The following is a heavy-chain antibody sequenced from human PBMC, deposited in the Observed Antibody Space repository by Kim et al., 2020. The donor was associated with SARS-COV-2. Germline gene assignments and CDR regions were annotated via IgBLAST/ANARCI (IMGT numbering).Heavy chain of an antibody. CDR2: IYYSGST. V-gene: IGHV4-39*01. CDR3: ARHEGTAAAAFDY. D-gene: IGHD6-13*01. J-gene: IGHJ4*02. CDR1: GGSISSSSYY. Sequence: SETLSLTCTVSGGSISSSSYYWGWIRQPPGKGLEWIGSIYYSGSTYYNPSLKSRVTISVDTSKNQFSLKLSSVTAADTAVYYCARHEGTAAAAFDYWGQGTLVTVSS.